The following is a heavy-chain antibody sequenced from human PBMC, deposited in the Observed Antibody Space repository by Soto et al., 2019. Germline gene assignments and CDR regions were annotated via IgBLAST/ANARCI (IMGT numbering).Heavy chain of an antibody. CDR1: GGTFSSYA. V-gene: IGHV1-69*13. Sequence: SVKVSCKASGGTFSSYAISWVRQAPGQGLEWMGGIIPIFGTANYAQKFQGRVTITADESTSTAYMELSSLRSEDTAVYYCASSNYYDSSGYYHYWGQGTLVTVSS. J-gene: IGHJ4*02. CDR3: ASSNYYDSSGYYHY. CDR2: IIPIFGTA. D-gene: IGHD3-22*01.